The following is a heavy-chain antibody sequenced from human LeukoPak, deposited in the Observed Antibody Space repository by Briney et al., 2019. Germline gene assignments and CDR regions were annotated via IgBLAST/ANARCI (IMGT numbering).Heavy chain of an antibody. J-gene: IGHJ5*02. CDR2: ISGSGGST. CDR1: GFTFNSYA. Sequence: GGSLRLSCAASGFTFNSYAMSWVRQAPGKGLEWVSAISGSGGSTYYADSVKGRFTISRDNSKNTLYLQMNSLRAEDTAVYYCAKDPTVTTFNWFDPWGQGTLVTVSS. CDR3: AKDPTVTTFNWFDP. D-gene: IGHD4-17*01. V-gene: IGHV3-23*01.